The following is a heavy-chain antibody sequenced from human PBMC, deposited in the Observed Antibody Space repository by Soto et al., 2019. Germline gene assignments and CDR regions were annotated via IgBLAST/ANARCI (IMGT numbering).Heavy chain of an antibody. Sequence: SETLSLTCTVSGGSVSSGSYYWSWIRQPPGKGLEWIGYIYYSGSTNYNPSLKSRVTISVDTSKNQFSLKLSSVTAADTAVYYCARDYPYYDFWSGYPNGMDVWGXGTTVTVSS. CDR1: GGSVSSGSYY. J-gene: IGHJ6*04. V-gene: IGHV4-61*01. CDR2: IYYSGST. CDR3: ARDYPYYDFWSGYPNGMDV. D-gene: IGHD3-3*01.